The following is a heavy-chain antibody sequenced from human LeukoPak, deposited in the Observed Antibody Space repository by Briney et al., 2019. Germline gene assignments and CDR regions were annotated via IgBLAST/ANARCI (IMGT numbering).Heavy chain of an antibody. CDR2: TKYSVST. V-gene: IGHV4-59*01. J-gene: IGHJ6*02. Sequence: SETLSLTCTVSGGSISSYYWTWIRQPPGKGLEWIGNTKYSVSTSNPTLNSRVAIPVDTSKNQFSLKLSSVTAADTAVYYCARGALIFGAPRGYGMDVWGQGATVTVSS. CDR3: ARGALIFGAPRGYGMDV. D-gene: IGHD3-3*02. CDR1: GGSISSYY.